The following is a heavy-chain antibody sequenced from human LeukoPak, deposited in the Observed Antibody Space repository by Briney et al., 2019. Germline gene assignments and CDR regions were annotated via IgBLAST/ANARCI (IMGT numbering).Heavy chain of an antibody. CDR3: ARSLGYCSGGSCYPFDY. V-gene: IGHV3-7*01. CDR2: IKQDGSEK. J-gene: IGHJ4*02. D-gene: IGHD2-15*01. Sequence: GGSLRLSCAASGFTFSSYWMSWVRQAPGKGLEWVANIKQDGSEKYYVDSVKGRFTISRDNAQNSLYLQMNSPRAEDTAVYYCARSLGYCSGGSCYPFDYWGQGTLVTVSS. CDR1: GFTFSSYW.